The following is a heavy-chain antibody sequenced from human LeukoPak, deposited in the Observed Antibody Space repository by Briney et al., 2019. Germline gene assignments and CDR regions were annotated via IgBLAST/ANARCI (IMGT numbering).Heavy chain of an antibody. Sequence: SETLSLTCAVYGGSFSGYYWSWIRQPPGKGLEWIGEINHSGSTDYNPSLKSRVTISVDTSKNQFPLKLSSVTAADTAVYYCARADTKYVGYCSSTSCNYYYYGMDVWGQGTTVTVSS. D-gene: IGHD2-2*01. J-gene: IGHJ6*02. CDR1: GGSFSGYY. CDR3: ARADTKYVGYCSSTSCNYYYYGMDV. CDR2: INHSGST. V-gene: IGHV4-34*01.